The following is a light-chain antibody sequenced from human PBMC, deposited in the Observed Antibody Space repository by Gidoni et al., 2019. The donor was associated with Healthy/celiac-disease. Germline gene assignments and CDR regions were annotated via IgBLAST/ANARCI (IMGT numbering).Light chain of an antibody. CDR3: QQYGSAPQT. V-gene: IGKV3-20*01. CDR1: QSVSSSY. Sequence: MVLTQSPGTLSLSPGERATLSCRASQSVSSSYLAWYQQKPGQAPRLLIYGASSRATGIPDRFSGSGSGTDFTLTISRLEPEDFAVYYCQQYGSAPQTFGQXTKVEIK. J-gene: IGKJ1*01. CDR2: GAS.